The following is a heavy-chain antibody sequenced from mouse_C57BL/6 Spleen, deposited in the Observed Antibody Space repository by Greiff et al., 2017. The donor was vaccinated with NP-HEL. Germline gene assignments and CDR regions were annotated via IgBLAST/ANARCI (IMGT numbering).Heavy chain of an antibody. V-gene: IGHV1-53*01. J-gene: IGHJ1*03. CDR1: GYTFTSYW. CDR2: INPSNGGT. Sequence: VQLQQPGTELVKPGASGYTFTSYWMHWVKQRPGQGLEWIGNINPSNGGTNYNEKFKSKATLTVDKSSSTAYMQLSSLTSEDSAVYYCARGAGTRGHWYFDVWGTGATVTVSS. D-gene: IGHD4-1*01. CDR3: ARGAGTRGHWYFDV.